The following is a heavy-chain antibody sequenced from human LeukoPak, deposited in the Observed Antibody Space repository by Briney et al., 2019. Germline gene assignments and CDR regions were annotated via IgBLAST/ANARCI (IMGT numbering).Heavy chain of an antibody. V-gene: IGHV3-9*01. Sequence: GGSLRLSCAASGLTFDDYAMHWVRQAPGKGLEWVSGISWNSGSIGYADSVKGRFTISRDNAKNSLYLQMNSLRAEDTALYYCAKGRTGYYTPAYFDYWGQGTLVTVSS. CDR2: ISWNSGSI. J-gene: IGHJ4*02. CDR3: AKGRTGYYTPAYFDY. CDR1: GLTFDDYA. D-gene: IGHD3/OR15-3a*01.